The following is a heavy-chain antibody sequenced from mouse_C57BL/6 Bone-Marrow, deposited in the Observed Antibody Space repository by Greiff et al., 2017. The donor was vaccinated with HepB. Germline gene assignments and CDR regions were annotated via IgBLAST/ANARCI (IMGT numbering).Heavy chain of an antibody. Sequence: EVQLQQSGPELVKPGASVKIPCKASGYTFTDYNMDWVKQSHGKSLEWIGDINPNNGGTIYNQKFKGKATLTVDKSSSTAYMELRSLTSEDTAVYYCATTVVAPHFAYWGQGTLVTVSA. CDR2: INPNNGGT. D-gene: IGHD1-1*01. CDR1: GYTFTDYN. V-gene: IGHV1-18*01. J-gene: IGHJ3*01. CDR3: ATTVVAPHFAY.